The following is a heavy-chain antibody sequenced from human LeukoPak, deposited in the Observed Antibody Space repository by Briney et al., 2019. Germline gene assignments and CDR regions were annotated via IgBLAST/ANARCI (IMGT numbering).Heavy chain of an antibody. Sequence: GGSLRLSCAASAFSLNTYNMNWVRQAPGKGLEWVSSISSSSSYIYYADSVKGRFTISRDNAKNSLYLQMNSLRAEDTAVYYCARGGVVASPIDYWGQGTLVTVSS. CDR3: ARGGVVASPIDY. J-gene: IGHJ4*02. CDR1: AFSLNTYN. D-gene: IGHD2-15*01. V-gene: IGHV3-21*01. CDR2: ISSSSSYI.